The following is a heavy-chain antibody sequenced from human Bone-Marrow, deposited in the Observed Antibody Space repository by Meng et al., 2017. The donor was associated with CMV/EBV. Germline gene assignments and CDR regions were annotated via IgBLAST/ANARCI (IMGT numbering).Heavy chain of an antibody. CDR2: IKSKTDGGTT. CDR1: GFTFSNAW. Sequence: GGSLRLSCAASGFTFSNAWMSWVRQAPGKGLEWVGRIKSKTDGGTTDYAAPVKGRFTISRDDSKNTLYLQMNSLKTEDTAVYYCAKDQGSGWSNFDYWGQGTLVTVSS. D-gene: IGHD6-19*01. V-gene: IGHV3-15*01. J-gene: IGHJ4*02. CDR3: AKDQGSGWSNFDY.